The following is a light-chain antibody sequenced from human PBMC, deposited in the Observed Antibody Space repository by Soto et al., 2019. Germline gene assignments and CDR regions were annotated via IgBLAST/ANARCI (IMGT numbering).Light chain of an antibody. CDR3: QQDGSSGT. V-gene: IGKV3-20*01. CDR1: QSVSNNY. Sequence: EIVLTQSPGTLSLSPGERATLSCRASQSVSNNYLAWYQQKPGHAPRLLIYGASNRATGIPDRFSGSGSGTNFTLTISRLEPKYFAVYYCQQDGSSGTFGQGTKVDIK. J-gene: IGKJ1*01. CDR2: GAS.